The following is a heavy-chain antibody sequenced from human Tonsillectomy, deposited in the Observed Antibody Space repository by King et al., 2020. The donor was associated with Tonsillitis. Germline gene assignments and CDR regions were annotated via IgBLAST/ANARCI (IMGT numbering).Heavy chain of an antibody. J-gene: IGHJ4*02. V-gene: IGHV3-23*04. CDR2: IVGSGGDT. Sequence: VQLVESGGGLVQPGGSLRLSCAASGFTFSSYVMYWVRQAPGKGLEWVSAIVGSGGDTSYADAVKGRFTISRDNSMNTVYLQMNTLRAEDTAVYYCAKLAVRAAVGATGDFWGQGTLVTVSS. D-gene: IGHD6-19*01. CDR3: AKLAVRAAVGATGDF. CDR1: GFTFSSYV.